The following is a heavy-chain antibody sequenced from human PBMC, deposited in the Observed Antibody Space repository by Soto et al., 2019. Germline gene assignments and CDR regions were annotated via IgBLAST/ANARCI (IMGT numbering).Heavy chain of an antibody. Sequence: GASVKVFCKASGYTFTSYGISWVRQAPGQGLEWMGWISAYNGNTNYAQKLQGRVTMTTDTSTSTAYMELRSLRSDDTAVYYCARDRGIQLGYGMDVWGQGTTVTVSS. V-gene: IGHV1-18*04. CDR3: ARDRGIQLGYGMDV. CDR1: GYTFTSYG. J-gene: IGHJ6*02. D-gene: IGHD5-18*01. CDR2: ISAYNGNT.